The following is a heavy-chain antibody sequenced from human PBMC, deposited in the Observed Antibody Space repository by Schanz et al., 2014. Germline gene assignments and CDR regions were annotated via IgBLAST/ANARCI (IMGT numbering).Heavy chain of an antibody. D-gene: IGHD3-10*01. CDR3: AKGRFGELSAFDI. Sequence: EVQLLESGGGLVQPGGSLRLSCAASGFTFSSYAMSWVRQAPGKGLEWVANIKRDGSEKNYLDSVKGRFTISRDSAENSLYLQMNSLRAEDTAVYYCAKGRFGELSAFDIWGQGTMVTVSS. CDR1: GFTFSSYA. CDR2: IKRDGSEK. V-gene: IGHV3-7*05. J-gene: IGHJ3*02.